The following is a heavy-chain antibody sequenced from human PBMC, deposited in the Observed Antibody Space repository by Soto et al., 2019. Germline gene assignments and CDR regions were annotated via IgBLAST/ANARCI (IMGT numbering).Heavy chain of an antibody. CDR3: XXXLAAAGPFDY. J-gene: IGHJ4*02. D-gene: IGHD6-13*01. V-gene: IGHV1-18*01. Sequence: QVQLVQSGAEVKKPGASVKVSCKTSGXTFTSYAISWVRQAPGQGLEWMGWISAYNGNTHYAQKLQGRVTMTTDTSTSTAYMEXXSXXXXXXXXXXXXXXLAAAGPFDYWGQGTLVTVSS. CDR2: ISAYNGNT. CDR1: GXTFTSYA.